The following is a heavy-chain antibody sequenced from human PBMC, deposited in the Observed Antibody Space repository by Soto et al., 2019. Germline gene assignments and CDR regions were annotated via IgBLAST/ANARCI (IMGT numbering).Heavy chain of an antibody. D-gene: IGHD4-17*01. CDR2: IYYSGST. CDR1: GGSISSYY. V-gene: IGHV4-59*08. Sequence: SETLSLTCTVSGGSISSYYWSWIQQPPGKGLEWIGYIYYSGSTNYNPSLKSRVTISVDTSKNQFSLKLSSVTAADTAVYYCARNFDYGGWFDPWGQGTLVTVSS. J-gene: IGHJ5*02. CDR3: ARNFDYGGWFDP.